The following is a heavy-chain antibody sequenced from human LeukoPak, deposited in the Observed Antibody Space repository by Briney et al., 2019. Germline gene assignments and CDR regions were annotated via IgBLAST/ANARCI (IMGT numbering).Heavy chain of an antibody. V-gene: IGHV1-46*01. Sequence: ASVKVSCKASGYTFSANWIHWVRQAPGQGLEWMGIINPNDGMTSYAQRFQGRVTLTRDMSTSSVYMELSSLTSDDTTVYYCARDHSNRRTWWFVPWGQGTLVTVSS. CDR2: INPNDGMT. D-gene: IGHD2-2*01. J-gene: IGHJ5*02. CDR1: GYTFSANW. CDR3: ARDHSNRRTWWFVP.